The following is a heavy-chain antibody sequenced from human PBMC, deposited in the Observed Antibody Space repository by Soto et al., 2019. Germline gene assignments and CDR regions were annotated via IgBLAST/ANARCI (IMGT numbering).Heavy chain of an antibody. J-gene: IGHJ4*02. D-gene: IGHD1-1*01. CDR1: GFTFGDYA. CDR2: IRSKAYGGTT. Sequence: PGGSLRLSCTASGFTFGDYAMSRVRQAPGKGLEWVGFIRSKAYGGTTEYAASVKGRFTISRDDSKSIAYLQMNSLKTEDTAVYYCTRDDPINWRDREYYFDYWGQGTLVTVSS. V-gene: IGHV3-49*04. CDR3: TRDDPINWRDREYYFDY.